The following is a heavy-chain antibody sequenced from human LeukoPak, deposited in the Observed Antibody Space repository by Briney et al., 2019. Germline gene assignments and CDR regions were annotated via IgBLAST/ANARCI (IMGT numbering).Heavy chain of an antibody. CDR2: INPNSGDT. CDR3: ARDTQRSAQYYDTGGYYP. Sequence: ASVTVSCTASGYTFTGYYIHWVRQAPGQGLEWMGWINPNSGDTNDGERFHGRVTMTRDTSVSTAYMELSSLRSDDTAVYYCARDTQRSAQYYDTGGYYPWGQGTLVTVSS. D-gene: IGHD3-22*01. V-gene: IGHV1-2*02. J-gene: IGHJ5*02. CDR1: GYTFTGYY.